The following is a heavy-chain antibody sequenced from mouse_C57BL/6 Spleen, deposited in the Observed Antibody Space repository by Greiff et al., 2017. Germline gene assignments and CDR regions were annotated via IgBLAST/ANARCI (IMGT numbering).Heavy chain of an antibody. CDR1: GFSLTSYG. V-gene: IGHV2-5*01. J-gene: IGHJ4*01. CDR3: AKIGADYYAMDY. Sequence: VQLQQSGPGLVQPSQSLSITCTVSGFSLTSYGVHWVRQYPGKGLEWLGVIWRGGSTDYNAAFMSRLSITKDNSKSQVFFKMNSLQADDTAIYYCAKIGADYYAMDYWGQGTSVTVSS. CDR2: IWRGGST.